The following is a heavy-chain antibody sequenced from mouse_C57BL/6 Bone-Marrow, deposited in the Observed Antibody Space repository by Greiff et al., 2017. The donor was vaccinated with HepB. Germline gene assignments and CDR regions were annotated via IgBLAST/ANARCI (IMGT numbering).Heavy chain of an antibody. Sequence: EVQLQQSGTVLARPGASVKMSCKTSGYTFTSYWMHWVKQRPGQGLEWIGAIYPGNSDTSYNQKFKGKAKLTAVTSARTAYMELSSLTNEDSAVYYCTWDGYLDFDYWGQGTTLTVSS. J-gene: IGHJ2*01. CDR3: TWDGYLDFDY. V-gene: IGHV1-5*01. CDR1: GYTFTSYW. D-gene: IGHD2-3*01. CDR2: IYPGNSDT.